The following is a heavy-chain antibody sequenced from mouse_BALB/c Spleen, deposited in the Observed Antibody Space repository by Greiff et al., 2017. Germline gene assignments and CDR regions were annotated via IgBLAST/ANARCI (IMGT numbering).Heavy chain of an antibody. J-gene: IGHJ3*01. D-gene: IGHD2-4*01. CDR3: AREREITTIAY. V-gene: IGHV2-2*02. Sequence: VQLKQSGPGLVQPSQSLSITCTVSGFSLTSYGVHWVRQSPGKGLEWLGVIWSGGSTDYNAAFISRLSISKDNSKSQVFFKMNSLQANDTAIYYCAREREITTIAYWGQGTLVTVSA. CDR2: IWSGGST. CDR1: GFSLTSYG.